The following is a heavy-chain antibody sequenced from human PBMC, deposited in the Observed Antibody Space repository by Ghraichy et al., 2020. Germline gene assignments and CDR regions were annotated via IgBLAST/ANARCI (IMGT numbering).Heavy chain of an antibody. Sequence: GGSLRLSCAASGFTFSAYWMHWVRQAPGKGLVWVSRINGDGSGTTYADSMKGRFTISRDNAKNTLYLQMNSLRDEDTAVYYWARGRYYGMDVWGQGTTVTVSS. CDR1: GFTFSAYW. CDR2: INGDGSGT. CDR3: ARGRYYGMDV. V-gene: IGHV3-74*01. J-gene: IGHJ6*02.